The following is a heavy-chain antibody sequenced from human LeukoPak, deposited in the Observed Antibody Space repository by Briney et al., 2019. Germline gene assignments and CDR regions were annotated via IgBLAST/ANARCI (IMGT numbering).Heavy chain of an antibody. V-gene: IGHV5-51*01. CDR3: ARRKARDYYDSSAYYGMDV. D-gene: IGHD3-22*01. CDR2: IYPGDSDT. J-gene: IGHJ6*02. CDR1: GYTFTTHW. Sequence: GESLKISCKGSGYTFTTHWIGWVRQMPGKGLEWMAIIYPGDSDTRYSPSFQGQVTISADKSISTAYLQWSSLKASDTAMYYCARRKARDYYDSSAYYGMDVWGQGTTVTVSS.